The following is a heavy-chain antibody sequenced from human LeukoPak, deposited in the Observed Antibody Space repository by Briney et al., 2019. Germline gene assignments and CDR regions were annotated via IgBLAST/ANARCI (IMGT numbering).Heavy chain of an antibody. V-gene: IGHV3-23*01. CDR2: ISTRGGGI. J-gene: IGHJ4*02. CDR1: GFMFSNHA. CDR3: AKDGFEYYDSSGYYYFDD. D-gene: IGHD3-22*01. Sequence: GGSLRLSCAASGFMFSNHAMSWVRQAPGKGLEWVSGISTRGGGIYYAESVKGRFTISRDNSKNTLYLQMKSLRAEDTAVYYCAKDGFEYYDSSGYYYFDDWGQGTLVTVSS.